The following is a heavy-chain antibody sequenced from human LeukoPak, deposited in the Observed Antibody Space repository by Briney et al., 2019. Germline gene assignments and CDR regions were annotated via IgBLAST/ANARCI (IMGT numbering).Heavy chain of an antibody. V-gene: IGHV1-18*01. CDR1: GYTFTSSG. Sequence: GASVRGSCKASGYTFTSSGISWMRQAPGHGREWMGWISAYDGNTDYSQKLQRRVTMTTDTSTSTAYMELRSLRSDDTAVYYCAREGLDCSNTNCYRWNWFDPWGQGTLVTVSS. J-gene: IGHJ5*02. D-gene: IGHD2-2*02. CDR3: AREGLDCSNTNCYRWNWFDP. CDR2: ISAYDGNT.